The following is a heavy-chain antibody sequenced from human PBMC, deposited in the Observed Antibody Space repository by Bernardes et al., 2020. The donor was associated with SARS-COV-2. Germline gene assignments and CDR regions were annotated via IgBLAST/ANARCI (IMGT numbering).Heavy chain of an antibody. D-gene: IGHD6-19*01. J-gene: IGHJ4*02. V-gene: IGHV4-59*01. CDR1: GGSISSYY. CDR3: ARVVTGGYSSGWSYYFDY. CDR2: IYYSGST. Sequence: SETLSLTCTVSGGSISSYYWSWIRQPPGKGLEWIGYIYYSGSTNYNPSLKSRVTISVDTSKNQFSLKLSSVTAADTAVYYCARVVTGGYSSGWSYYFDYWGQGTLVTVSS.